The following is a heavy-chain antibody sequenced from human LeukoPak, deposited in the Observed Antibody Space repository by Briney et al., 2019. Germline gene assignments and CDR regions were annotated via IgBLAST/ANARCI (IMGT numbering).Heavy chain of an antibody. Sequence: GGSLRLSCAASGFTFSSHSMNWVRQAPGKGLEWVSYISSSSTIYYADSVKGRFTISRDNAKNSMYLQMNSLRAEDTAVYYCTRDPGRCTSTSCYPDYWGQGTLVTVSS. CDR3: TRDPGRCTSTSCYPDY. D-gene: IGHD2-2*01. J-gene: IGHJ4*02. CDR2: ISSSSTI. V-gene: IGHV3-48*04. CDR1: GFTFSSHS.